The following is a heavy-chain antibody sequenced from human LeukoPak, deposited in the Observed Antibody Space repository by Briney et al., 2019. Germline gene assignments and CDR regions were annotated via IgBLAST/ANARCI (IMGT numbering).Heavy chain of an antibody. Sequence: HPGGSLRLSCAASGFTFSTFAMNWVRQAPGKGLEWVSVIGGSGGDTDYADSVKGRFTISRDNSKNTLYLQMNSLRAEDTAVYYCAKGGYTYGLFDYWGQGTLVTVSS. CDR2: IGGSGGDT. D-gene: IGHD5-18*01. V-gene: IGHV3-23*01. J-gene: IGHJ4*02. CDR1: GFTFSTFA. CDR3: AKGGYTYGLFDY.